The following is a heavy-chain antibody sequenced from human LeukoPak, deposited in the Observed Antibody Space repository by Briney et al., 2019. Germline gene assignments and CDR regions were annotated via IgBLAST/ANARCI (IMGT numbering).Heavy chain of an antibody. CDR3: ATPSGSYYYYYGMDV. CDR2: INHSGST. Sequence: KPSETLSLTCAVYGGSFSGYYWSWIRQPPGKGLEWIGEINHSGSTNYNPSLKNRVTISVDTSKNQFSLKLSSVTAADTAVYYCATPSGSYYYYYGMDVWGQGTTVTVSS. J-gene: IGHJ6*02. V-gene: IGHV4-34*01. D-gene: IGHD1-26*01. CDR1: GGSFSGYY.